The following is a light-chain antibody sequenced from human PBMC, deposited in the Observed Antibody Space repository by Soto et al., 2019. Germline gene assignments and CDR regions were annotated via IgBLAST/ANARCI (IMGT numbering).Light chain of an antibody. CDR1: QSVGTY. V-gene: IGKV3-15*01. J-gene: IGKJ5*01. CDR2: GVS. Sequence: VLTQSPGTLSLSPGERATLSCRASQSVGTYLAWYQHKPGQAPRLLIYGVSTRDTGVPDRFSGSASGTEFTLTISSLQSEDFAVYYCQQYNNWPRTFGQGTRLEIK. CDR3: QQYNNWPRT.